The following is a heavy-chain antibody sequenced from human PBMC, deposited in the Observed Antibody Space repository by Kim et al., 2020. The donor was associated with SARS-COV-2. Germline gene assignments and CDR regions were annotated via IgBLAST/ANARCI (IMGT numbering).Heavy chain of an antibody. J-gene: IGHJ6*02. Sequence: SVKVSCKASGGSFSSYSFSWVRRAPGHGLECMGGTIPLFGTADYAQQFQGRVTITADEAASTSYMELSSLRTEDTAVYYCVRAGTDSYYYYGIDVWGQG. CDR3: VRAGTDSYYYYGIDV. V-gene: IGHV1-69*13. CDR2: TIPLFGTA. CDR1: GGSFSSYS. D-gene: IGHD1-7*01.